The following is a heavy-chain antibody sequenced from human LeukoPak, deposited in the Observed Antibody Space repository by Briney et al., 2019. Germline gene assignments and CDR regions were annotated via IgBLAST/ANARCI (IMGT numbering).Heavy chain of an antibody. CDR1: GYTFTGYY. Sequence: ASVKVSCXASGYTFTGYYMHWVRLAPGQGLEWMGWINPNSGDTNYAQKLQGRVTMTRDTSISTAYMELNRLRSDDTAVYYCAISKDYHDSSGYYSHAFDIWGQGTMVTVST. CDR3: AISKDYHDSSGYYSHAFDI. CDR2: INPNSGDT. D-gene: IGHD3-22*01. V-gene: IGHV1-2*02. J-gene: IGHJ3*02.